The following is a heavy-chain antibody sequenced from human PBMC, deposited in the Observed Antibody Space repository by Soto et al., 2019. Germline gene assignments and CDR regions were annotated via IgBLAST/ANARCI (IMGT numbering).Heavy chain of an antibody. Sequence: EVQLLESGGGLVQPGGSPRLSCAASGFTFSSYAMSWVRQAPGKGLEWVSAISGSGGSTYYADSVKGRFTISRDNSKNTLYLQMNSLRAEDTAVYYCAKIADNWNHRSWYGMDVWGQGTTVTVSS. CDR2: ISGSGGST. CDR3: AKIADNWNHRSWYGMDV. J-gene: IGHJ6*02. CDR1: GFTFSSYA. D-gene: IGHD1-1*01. V-gene: IGHV3-23*01.